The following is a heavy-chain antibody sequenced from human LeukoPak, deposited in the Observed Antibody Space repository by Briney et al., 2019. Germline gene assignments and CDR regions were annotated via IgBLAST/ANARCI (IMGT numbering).Heavy chain of an antibody. Sequence: PSETLSLTCTVSGGSIISGGYYWSWIRQHPGKGLEWIGYIYYSGSTYYNPSLKSRVTISVDTSKNQFSLKLSSVTAADTAVYYCARGAEDTAWGYFDYWGQGTLVTVSS. CDR3: ARGAEDTAWGYFDY. CDR2: IYYSGST. D-gene: IGHD5-18*01. J-gene: IGHJ4*02. CDR1: GGSIISGGYY. V-gene: IGHV4-31*03.